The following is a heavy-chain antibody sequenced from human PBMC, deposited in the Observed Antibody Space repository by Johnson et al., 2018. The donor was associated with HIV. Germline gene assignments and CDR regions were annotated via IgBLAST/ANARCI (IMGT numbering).Heavy chain of an antibody. V-gene: IGHV3-66*01. Sequence: VQLVESGGGLVQPGGSLRLSCAASEFSVSGNYMTWVRQAPGKGLEWVSRINSDGSSTTYADSVKGRFTISRDNSKNTLYLQMNSLRAEDTAVYYCAREVGNAGAFDIWGQGTMVTVSS. CDR2: INSDGSST. CDR1: EFSVSGNY. CDR3: AREVGNAGAFDI. D-gene: IGHD1-26*01. J-gene: IGHJ3*02.